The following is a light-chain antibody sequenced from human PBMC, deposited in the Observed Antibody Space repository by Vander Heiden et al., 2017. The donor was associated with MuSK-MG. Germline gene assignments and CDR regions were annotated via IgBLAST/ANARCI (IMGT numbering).Light chain of an antibody. CDR3: QQYNSWT. J-gene: IGKJ2*01. V-gene: IGKV1-5*03. CDR1: QSVSIW. CDR2: EAS. Sequence: DIQMTQSPSTLSASVGDRVTITCRASQSVSIWLAWFQQKPGKAPKLLIYEASTLENGVQSRFSGSGSGTEFTLTSSSLQTDDSATYYGQQYNSWTFGQGTKLEIK.